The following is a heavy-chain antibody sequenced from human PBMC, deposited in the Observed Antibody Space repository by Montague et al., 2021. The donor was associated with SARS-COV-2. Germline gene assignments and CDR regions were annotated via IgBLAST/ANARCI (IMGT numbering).Heavy chain of an antibody. CDR1: GYTLSEVP. D-gene: IGHD3-3*02. V-gene: IGHV1-24*01. Sequence: SVRVSCKASGYTLSEVPIHWVRQAPGEGLEWMGSFDPEHGETLYTQTFQGRVTMTEDPSTETAYLELSNLISDDTATYYCATESILGVVIYAFAFWGQGTLVTVSS. J-gene: IGHJ3*01. CDR2: FDPEHGET. CDR3: ATESILGVVIYAFAF.